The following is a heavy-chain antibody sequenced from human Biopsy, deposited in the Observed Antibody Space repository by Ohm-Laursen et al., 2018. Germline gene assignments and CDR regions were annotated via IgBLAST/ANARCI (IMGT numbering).Heavy chain of an antibody. D-gene: IGHD3-9*01. CDR2: NIPILGTG. CDR3: ATKLTGYFHH. Sequence: GASVKVSCKAPEGTFSNYGVNWVRQASGQGLEWLGGNIPILGTGNYAHQFQDRVTVVADTSTSTATMELRSLRSDDTAVYYCATKLTGYFHHWGQGTLVIVSS. CDR1: EGTFSNYG. J-gene: IGHJ1*01. V-gene: IGHV1-69*06.